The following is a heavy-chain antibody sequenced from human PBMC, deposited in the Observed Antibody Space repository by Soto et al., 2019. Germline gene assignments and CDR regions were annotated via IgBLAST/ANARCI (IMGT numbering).Heavy chain of an antibody. CDR1: GFTFSSYG. CDR2: IWYDGSNK. D-gene: IGHD1-26*01. Sequence: GGSLRLSCAASGFTFSSYGMHWVRQAPGKGLEWVAVIWYDGSNKYYADSVKGRFTISRDNSKNTLYLQMNSLRAEDTAVYYCARDSEVGQYYFDYWGQGTLVTVSS. J-gene: IGHJ4*02. V-gene: IGHV3-33*01. CDR3: ARDSEVGQYYFDY.